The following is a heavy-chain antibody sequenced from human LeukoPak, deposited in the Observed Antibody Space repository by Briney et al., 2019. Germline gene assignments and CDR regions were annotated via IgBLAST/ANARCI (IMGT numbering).Heavy chain of an antibody. Sequence: WMGWINPNSGGTNYAQKFQGRVTMTRDTSISTAYMELSRLRSDDTAVYYCARALSDSNLWGQGTLVTVSS. V-gene: IGHV1-2*02. D-gene: IGHD3-22*01. CDR2: INPNSGGT. CDR3: ARALSDSNL. J-gene: IGHJ5*02.